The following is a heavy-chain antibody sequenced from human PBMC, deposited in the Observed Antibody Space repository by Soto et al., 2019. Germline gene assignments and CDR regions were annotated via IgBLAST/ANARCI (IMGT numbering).Heavy chain of an antibody. D-gene: IGHD3-22*01. Sequence: PGGSLRLSCAASGFTVSSNYMSWVRQAPGKGLEWVSVIYSGGSTYYADSVKGRFTISRDNSKNTLYLQMNSLRAEDTAVYYCARDRDYYDSSGYPQYYFDYWGQGTLVTVSS. V-gene: IGHV3-66*01. CDR2: IYSGGST. CDR1: GFTVSSNY. J-gene: IGHJ4*02. CDR3: ARDRDYYDSSGYPQYYFDY.